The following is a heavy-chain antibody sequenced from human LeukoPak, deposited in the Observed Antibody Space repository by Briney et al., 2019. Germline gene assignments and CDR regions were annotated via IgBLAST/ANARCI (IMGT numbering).Heavy chain of an antibody. J-gene: IGHJ6*03. V-gene: IGHV4-34*01. CDR1: GGSFSGYY. CDR3: ARAVNGYYYYYYMDV. CDR2: INHSGST. D-gene: IGHD1-1*01. Sequence: PSETLSLTCAVYGGSFSGYYWSWIRQPPGKGLEWIGEINHSGSTNYNPSLKSRVTISVDTSKNQFSLKLSSVTAADTAVYYCARAVNGYYYYYYMDVWGKGTTVTVSS.